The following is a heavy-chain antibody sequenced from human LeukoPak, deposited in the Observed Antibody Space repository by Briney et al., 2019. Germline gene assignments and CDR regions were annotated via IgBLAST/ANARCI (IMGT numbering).Heavy chain of an antibody. CDR2: IYYSGST. CDR1: GGSISSSSYY. D-gene: IGHD4-17*01. Sequence: SETLSLTCTVSGGSISSSSYYWGWIRQPPGKGLEWIGSIYYSGSTYYNPSLKSRVTISVDTSKNQFSLKLSSVTAADTAVYYCARSYGDYRKDYWGQGTLVTVSS. CDR3: ARSYGDYRKDY. V-gene: IGHV4-39*07. J-gene: IGHJ4*02.